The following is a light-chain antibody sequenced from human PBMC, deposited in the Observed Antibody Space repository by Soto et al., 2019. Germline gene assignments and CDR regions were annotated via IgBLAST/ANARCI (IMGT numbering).Light chain of an antibody. Sequence: QSVLTQPASVSGSPGQSITISCTGTSSDVGSYNLVSWYQQHPGKAPKLMIYEGSKRPSGVSNRFSGSKSGNTASLTISGLQAEDEADYYCCSYAGSSTRLYVFGTGTKLTVL. V-gene: IGLV2-23*01. J-gene: IGLJ1*01. CDR2: EGS. CDR1: SSDVGSYNL. CDR3: CSYAGSSTRLYV.